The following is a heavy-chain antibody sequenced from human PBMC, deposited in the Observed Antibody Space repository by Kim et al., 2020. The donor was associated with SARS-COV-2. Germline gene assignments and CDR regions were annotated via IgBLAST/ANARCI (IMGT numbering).Heavy chain of an antibody. CDR3: ARGFDP. V-gene: IGHV4-59*08. Sequence: YYSGRPTHHPSPKIRVTISVDTSKNQFSLRLSPVTAADTAVYYCARGFDPWGQGTLVTVSS. CDR2: YYSGRP. J-gene: IGHJ5*02.